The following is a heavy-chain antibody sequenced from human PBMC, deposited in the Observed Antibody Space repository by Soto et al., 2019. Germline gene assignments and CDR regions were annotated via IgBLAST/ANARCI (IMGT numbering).Heavy chain of an antibody. V-gene: IGHV2-70*12. CDR2: IYWDNDK. CDR3: TRTNYYDSTQVAFDI. D-gene: IGHD3-22*01. CDR1: GFSLTTSGMC. Sequence: SGPTLVNPTQTLTRTCTVSGFSLTTSGMCVSWIRQPPGKALEWLALIYWDNDKYYSTSLKSRLTITKDTSKNQVVLTMTNMDPVDTATYYCTRTNYYDSTQVAFDIWGQGTMVTVS. J-gene: IGHJ3*02.